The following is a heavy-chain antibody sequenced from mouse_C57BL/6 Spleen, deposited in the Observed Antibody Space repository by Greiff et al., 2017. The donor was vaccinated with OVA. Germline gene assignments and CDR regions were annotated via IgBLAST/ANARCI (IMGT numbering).Heavy chain of an antibody. CDR3: ARMGGYDYPDY. CDR1: GYTFTSYW. CDR2: IDPSDSYT. V-gene: IGHV1-50*01. D-gene: IGHD2-4*01. J-gene: IGHJ2*01. Sequence: VQLQESGAELVKPGASVKLSCKASGYTFTSYWMQWVKQRPGQGLEWIGEIDPSDSYTNYNQKFKGKATLTVDTSSSTAYMQLSSLTSEDSAVYYCARMGGYDYPDYWGQGTTLTVSS.